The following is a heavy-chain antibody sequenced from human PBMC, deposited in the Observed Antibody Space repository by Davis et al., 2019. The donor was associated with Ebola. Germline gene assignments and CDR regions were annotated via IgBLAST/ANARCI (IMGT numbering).Heavy chain of an antibody. D-gene: IGHD3-3*01. V-gene: IGHV4-34*01. Sequence: SETLSLTCAVYGGSFSGYYWSWIRQPPGKGLEWIGEINHSGSTNYNPSLKSRVTISVDTSKNQFSLKLSSVTAADTAVYYCARFSGRFLDQFDPWGQGTLVTVSS. J-gene: IGHJ5*02. CDR1: GGSFSGYY. CDR3: ARFSGRFLDQFDP. CDR2: INHSGST.